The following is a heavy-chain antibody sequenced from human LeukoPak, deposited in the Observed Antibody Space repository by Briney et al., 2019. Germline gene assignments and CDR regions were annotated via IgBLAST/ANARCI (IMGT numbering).Heavy chain of an antibody. J-gene: IGHJ4*02. CDR3: ASYGYDSSGYGDY. V-gene: IGHV1-69*05. CDR1: GGPFSSYA. CDR2: IIPIFGTA. D-gene: IGHD3-22*01. Sequence: SVKVSFKASGGPFSSYAISWVRQAPGQGLEWMGGIIPIFGTANYAQKFQGRVTITTDESTSTAYMELSSLRSEDTAVYYCASYGYDSSGYGDYWGQGTLVTVSS.